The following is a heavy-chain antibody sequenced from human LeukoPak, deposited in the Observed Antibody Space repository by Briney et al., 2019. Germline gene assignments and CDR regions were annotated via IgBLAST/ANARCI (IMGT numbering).Heavy chain of an antibody. J-gene: IGHJ6*02. Sequence: GASVKVSCKASGYTFTSYGISWVRQAPGQGLEWMGWISAYNGNTNYAQKLQGRVTMTTDTSTSTAYMELRSLRSEDTAVYYCAGEFWSHPYYYGMDVWGQGTTVTVSS. CDR3: AGEFWSHPYYYGMDV. CDR1: GYTFTSYG. CDR2: ISAYNGNT. D-gene: IGHD3-16*02. V-gene: IGHV1-18*01.